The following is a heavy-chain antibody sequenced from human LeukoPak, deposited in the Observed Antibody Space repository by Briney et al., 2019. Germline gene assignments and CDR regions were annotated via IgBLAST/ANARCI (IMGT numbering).Heavy chain of an antibody. Sequence: SETLSLTCAVYGGSFSGYYWSWIRQPPGKGPEWIGEINHSGSTNYNPSLKSRVTISVDTSKNHFSLRLSSVTAADTAVYYCARSPSGGGKDAFDIWGQGTMVTVSS. CDR1: GGSFSGYY. D-gene: IGHD2-2*01. CDR2: INHSGST. CDR3: ARSPSGGGKDAFDI. J-gene: IGHJ3*02. V-gene: IGHV4-34*01.